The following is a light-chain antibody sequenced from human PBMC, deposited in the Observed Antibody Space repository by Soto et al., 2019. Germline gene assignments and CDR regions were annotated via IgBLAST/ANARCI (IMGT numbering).Light chain of an antibody. CDR2: EAS. V-gene: IGKV3-15*01. J-gene: IGKJ5*01. Sequence: EIVLTQSPATLSVSPGERATLSCRASQSVSRSLAWYQQKPGQAPRLLIYEASTRATGIPARFSGSGSETEFTLTISGLQSEDFAVYYCQQYKNWPPITFGQGTRLEIK. CDR1: QSVSRS. CDR3: QQYKNWPPIT.